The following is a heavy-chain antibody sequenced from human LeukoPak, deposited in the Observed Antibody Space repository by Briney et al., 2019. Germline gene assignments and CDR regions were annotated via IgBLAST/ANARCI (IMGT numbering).Heavy chain of an antibody. V-gene: IGHV3-11*04. CDR3: ARWGKGYYGSGSSYYFDY. D-gene: IGHD3-10*01. CDR1: GCTFSDYY. Sequence: PGGSLTLSCAASGCTFSDYYMSWIRQAPGKGLEWVSYISSSGSTKYYADSVKGRFTISRDNAKNSLYLQMNILRAEDTTVYYCARWGKGYYGSGSSYYFDYWGQGTLVTVSS. CDR2: ISSSGSTK. J-gene: IGHJ4*02.